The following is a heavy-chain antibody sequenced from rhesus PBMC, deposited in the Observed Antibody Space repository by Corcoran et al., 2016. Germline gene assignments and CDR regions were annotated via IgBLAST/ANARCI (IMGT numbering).Heavy chain of an antibody. CDR3: ASPLSYFDY. J-gene: IGHJ4*01. CDR1: GSSISSYW. Sequence: QVQLQESGPGLVKPSETLSLTCAVSGSSISSYWWTLIRQPPGKGLEWIGEINGNSGSTNYNPSIKSRVTISKDASKNQFSLKLSSVTAADTAVYYCASPLSYFDYWGQGVLVTVSS. V-gene: IGHV4-80*01. CDR2: INGNSGST.